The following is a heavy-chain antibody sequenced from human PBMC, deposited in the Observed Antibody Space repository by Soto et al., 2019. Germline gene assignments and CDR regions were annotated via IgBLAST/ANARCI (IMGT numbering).Heavy chain of an antibody. CDR2: IKQDGSEK. D-gene: IGHD6-19*01. CDR3: AREPDSSGWSHYYYYYYYMDV. Sequence: GGSLRLSCAASGFTFSSYWMSWVRQAPGKGLEWVANIKQDGSEKYYVDSGKGRFTISRDNATNSLYPQMNSLRAEDTAVYYCAREPDSSGWSHYYYYYYYMDVWGKGTTVTVSS. CDR1: GFTFSSYW. J-gene: IGHJ6*03. V-gene: IGHV3-7*01.